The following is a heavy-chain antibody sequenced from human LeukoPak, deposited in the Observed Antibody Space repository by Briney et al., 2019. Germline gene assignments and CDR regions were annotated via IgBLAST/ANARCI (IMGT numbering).Heavy chain of an antibody. CDR1: GFTFSSYW. CDR3: ARVPRYYYDSSGYCFDY. Sequence: PGGSLRLSCAASGFTFSSYWMSWDRQAPGKGLEWVANIKQDGSEKYYVDSVKGRFTISRDNAKNSLYLQMNSLRAEDTAVYYCARVPRYYYDSSGYCFDYWGQGTLVTVSS. D-gene: IGHD3-22*01. J-gene: IGHJ4*02. CDR2: IKQDGSEK. V-gene: IGHV3-7*01.